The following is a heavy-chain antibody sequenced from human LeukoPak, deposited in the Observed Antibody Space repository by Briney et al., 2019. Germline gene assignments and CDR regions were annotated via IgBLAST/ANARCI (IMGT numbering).Heavy chain of an antibody. CDR3: ATSGSDAFDI. Sequence: PGGSLRLSCAPSGFIFSSYEMNWVRQAPGKGLEWVSYISSSGSTIYYADSVKGRFTISRDNAKNSLYLQMNSLRAEDTAVYYCATSGSDAFDIWGQGTMVTVSS. D-gene: IGHD3-10*01. CDR1: GFIFSSYE. V-gene: IGHV3-48*03. J-gene: IGHJ3*02. CDR2: ISSSGSTI.